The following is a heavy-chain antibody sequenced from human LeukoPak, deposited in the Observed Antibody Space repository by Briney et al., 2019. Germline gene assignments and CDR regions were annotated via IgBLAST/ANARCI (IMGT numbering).Heavy chain of an antibody. CDR1: GFTVSSNY. V-gene: IGHV3-23*01. J-gene: IGHJ4*02. CDR2: ISGSGGST. D-gene: IGHD2-2*02. CDR3: AKDLGYCSSTSCYTIDY. Sequence: GGSLRLSCAASGFTVSSNYMSWVRQAPGKGLEWVSVISGSGGSTYYADSVKGRFTISRDNSKNTLYLQMNSLRAEDTAVYYCAKDLGYCSSTSCYTIDYWGQGTLVTVSS.